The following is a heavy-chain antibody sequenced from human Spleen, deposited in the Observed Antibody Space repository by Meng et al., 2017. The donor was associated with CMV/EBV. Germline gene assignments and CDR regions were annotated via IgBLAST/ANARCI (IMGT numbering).Heavy chain of an antibody. Sequence: GESLKISCAASGFTFSSYAMSWVRQAPGKGLEWVSAISGSGGSTYYADSVKGRFTISRDNSKNTLYLQMNSLKTEDTALYYCAKAGGAMIVVAYFDYWGQGTLVTVSS. CDR3: AKAGGAMIVVAYFDY. CDR1: GFTFSSYA. J-gene: IGHJ4*02. V-gene: IGHV3-23*01. CDR2: ISGSGGST. D-gene: IGHD3-22*01.